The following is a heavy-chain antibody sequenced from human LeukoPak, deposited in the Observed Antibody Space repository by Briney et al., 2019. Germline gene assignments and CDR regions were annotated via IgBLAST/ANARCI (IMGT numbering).Heavy chain of an antibody. CDR2: IYYSGST. Sequence: SETLSLTCTVSGGSISSSSYYWGWIRQPPGKGLEWIGSIYYSGSTYYNPSLKSRVTISVDTSKNQFSLKLSSVTAADTAVYYCARDVGRMSDAFDIWGQGTMVTVSS. V-gene: IGHV4-39*07. CDR3: ARDVGRMSDAFDI. CDR1: GGSISSSSYY. J-gene: IGHJ3*02. D-gene: IGHD1-14*01.